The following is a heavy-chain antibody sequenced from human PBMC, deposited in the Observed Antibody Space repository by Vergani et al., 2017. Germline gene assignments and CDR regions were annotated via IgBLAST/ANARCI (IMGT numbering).Heavy chain of an antibody. D-gene: IGHD6-19*01. CDR1: GGSISSSSYY. J-gene: IGHJ4*02. V-gene: IGHV4-39*07. Sequence: QLQLQESGPGLVKPSETLSLTCTVSGGSISSSSYYWGWIRQPPGKGLEWIGSIYYSGSTYYNPSLKSRVTISVDTSKNQFSLKLSSVTAAVTAVYYCARAPRGWLFDYWGQGTLVTVSS. CDR2: IYYSGST. CDR3: ARAPRGWLFDY.